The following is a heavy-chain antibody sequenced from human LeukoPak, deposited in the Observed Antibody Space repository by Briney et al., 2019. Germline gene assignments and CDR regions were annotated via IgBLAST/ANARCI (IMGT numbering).Heavy chain of an antibody. D-gene: IGHD6-13*01. CDR1: GFTFSSYS. J-gene: IGHJ4*02. CDR3: ARAGRDSSSWYYFDY. V-gene: IGHV3-21*01. Sequence: NAGGSLRLSCAASGFTFSSYSMNWVRQAPGKGLEWVSSISSSGSYIYYADSVKGRFTISRDNAKNSLYLQMNSLRAEDTAVYYCARAGRDSSSWYYFDYWGQGTLVTVSS. CDR2: ISSSGSYI.